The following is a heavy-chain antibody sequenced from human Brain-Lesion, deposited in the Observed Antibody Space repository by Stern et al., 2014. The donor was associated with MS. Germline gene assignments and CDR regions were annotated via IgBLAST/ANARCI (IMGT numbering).Heavy chain of an antibody. CDR2: IFPRDSNT. CDR3: AKSPATPSGYDRFDY. CDR1: GYLFDDYW. V-gene: IGHV5-51*03. D-gene: IGHD5-12*01. J-gene: IGHJ4*02. Sequence: EVQLVESGAEVKKPGESLKISCEASGYLFDDYWIGWVRQMSGRGLELVAIIFPRDSNTRYSPSVQGQVTISAAKSISTAYLQWSSLRAGAPAMYYCAKSPATPSGYDRFDYWGQGALVTVSS.